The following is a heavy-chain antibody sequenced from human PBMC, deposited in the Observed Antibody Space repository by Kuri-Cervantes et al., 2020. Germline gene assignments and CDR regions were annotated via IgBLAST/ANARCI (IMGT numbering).Heavy chain of an antibody. CDR2: INHSGST. V-gene: IGHV4-34*01. CDR1: GGSISSYY. CDR3: ARDFFLVNSSGPR. J-gene: IGHJ4*02. Sequence: SETLSLTCTVSGGSISSYYWSWIRQPPGKGLEWIGEINHSGSTYYNPSLKSRVTISVDTSKNQFSLKLSSVTAADTAVYYCARDFFLVNSSGPRWGQGTLVTVSS. D-gene: IGHD3-22*01.